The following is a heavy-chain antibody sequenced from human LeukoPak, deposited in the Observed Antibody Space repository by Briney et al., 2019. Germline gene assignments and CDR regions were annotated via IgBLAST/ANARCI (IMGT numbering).Heavy chain of an antibody. CDR3: ARDATMVRGAYFDY. CDR1: GLTFTNFV. V-gene: IGHV3-23*01. CDR2: ISGSGHSP. J-gene: IGHJ4*02. D-gene: IGHD3-10*01. Sequence: GGSLRLSCVASGLTFTNFVMSWVRQAPGKGLEWVSSISGSGHSPYYADSVKGRFIISRDNSKNTLFLQMNSLRAEDTAVYYCARDATMVRGAYFDYWGQGTLVTVSS.